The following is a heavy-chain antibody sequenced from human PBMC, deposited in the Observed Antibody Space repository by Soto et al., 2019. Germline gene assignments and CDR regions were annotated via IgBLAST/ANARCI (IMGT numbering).Heavy chain of an antibody. D-gene: IGHD3-16*02. CDR1: GFTFSNAW. J-gene: IGHJ3*02. CDR3: TAYLYDYIWGSYLTENAFDI. Sequence: GGSLRLSCAASGFTFSNAWMSWVRQAPGKGLEWVGRIKSKTDGGTTDYAAPVKGRFTISRDDSKNTLYLQMNSLKTEDTAVYYCTAYLYDYIWGSYLTENAFDIWGQGTMVTVSS. CDR2: IKSKTDGGTT. V-gene: IGHV3-15*01.